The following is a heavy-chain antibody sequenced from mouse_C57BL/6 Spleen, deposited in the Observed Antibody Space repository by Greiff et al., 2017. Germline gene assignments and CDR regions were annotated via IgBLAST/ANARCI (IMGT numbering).Heavy chain of an antibody. CDR2: IYPRSGNT. D-gene: IGHD1-2*01. CDR3: AKGYYCSYYFDY. V-gene: IGHV1-81*01. Sequence: QVQLQQSGAELARPGASVKLSCKASGYTFTSYGISWVKQRTGQGLEWIGEIYPRSGNTYYNEKFKGKATLTADKSSSTAYMELRSLTSEDSAVSFCAKGYYCSYYFDYWGQGTTLTVSS. J-gene: IGHJ2*01. CDR1: GYTFTSYG.